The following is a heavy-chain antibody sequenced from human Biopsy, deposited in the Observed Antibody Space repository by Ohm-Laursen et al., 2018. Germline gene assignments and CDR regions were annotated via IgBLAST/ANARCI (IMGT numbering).Heavy chain of an antibody. V-gene: IGHV4-31*01. D-gene: IGHD3-22*01. CDR1: GGSIGSGGSY. Sequence: TLSLTCTVSGGSIGSGGSYWSWIRQRPGKGLEWIGYIFNSANTYYNPSLKNLITISGDTSKNQFSLKLNSVTAADTAVHYCARGDYFDSNGYFWFDSWGQGTLVTVSS. CDR2: IFNSANT. CDR3: ARGDYFDSNGYFWFDS. J-gene: IGHJ5*01.